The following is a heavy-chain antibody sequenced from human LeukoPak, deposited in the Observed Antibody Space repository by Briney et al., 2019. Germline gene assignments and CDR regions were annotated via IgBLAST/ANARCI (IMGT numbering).Heavy chain of an antibody. CDR3: ARAQRTASGMDV. D-gene: IGHD2-2*01. CDR1: GYTLTAYY. CDR2: MNPHSGGT. J-gene: IGHJ6*02. V-gene: IGHV1-2*02. Sequence: SSVKVSCTSSGYTLTAYYIHWVRQAPGQGLEWLGWMNPHSGGTNYAQNFWGRVTMTTDTSINTAYMELTGLTPDDTALYYCARAQRTASGMDVWGQGTTVAVS.